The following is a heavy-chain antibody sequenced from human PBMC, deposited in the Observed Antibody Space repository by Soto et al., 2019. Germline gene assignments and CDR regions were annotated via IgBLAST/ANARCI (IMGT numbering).Heavy chain of an antibody. CDR1: GGSISSGGYY. D-gene: IGHD2-2*01. V-gene: IGHV4-31*03. Sequence: SETLSLTCTVSGGSISSGGYYWSWIRQHPGKGLEWIGCIYYSGSTYYNPSLKSRVTISVDTSKNQFSLKLSSVTAADTAVYYCARGVGCSSTSCYGSYFDYWGQGTLVTVSS. CDR2: IYYSGST. CDR3: ARGVGCSSTSCYGSYFDY. J-gene: IGHJ4*02.